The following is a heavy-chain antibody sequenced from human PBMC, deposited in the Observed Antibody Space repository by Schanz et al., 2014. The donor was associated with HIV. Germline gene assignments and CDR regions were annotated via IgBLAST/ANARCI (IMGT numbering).Heavy chain of an antibody. D-gene: IGHD3-22*01. Sequence: QVQLVESGGGVVQPGRSLRLSCAGSGFSFDTFGIHWVRQAPGKGLEWLAVISYDGRNKLYADSVKGRFTISRDNSKNNLYLQLKSLRPDDTAVYYCAKDRNYYDSRYRGKGNYYYYYGMDVWGQGTKVTVSS. CDR2: ISYDGRNK. CDR3: AKDRNYYDSRYRGKGNYYYYYGMDV. CDR1: GFSFDTFG. J-gene: IGHJ6*02. V-gene: IGHV3-30*18.